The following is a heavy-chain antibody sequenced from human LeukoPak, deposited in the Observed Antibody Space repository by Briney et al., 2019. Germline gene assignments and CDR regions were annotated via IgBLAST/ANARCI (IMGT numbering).Heavy chain of an antibody. CDR3: TIVPWVVVVKKY. J-gene: IGHJ4*02. D-gene: IGHD3-22*01. V-gene: IGHV3-15*01. CDR2: IKSKTDGGTA. CDR1: GFTFSNAW. Sequence: GGSLRLSCVASGFTFSNAWMSWVRQAPGKGLEWVGRIKSKTDGGTADYAAPVKGRFTISRDDSKNTLYLQMNSLKSEDTAVYYCTIVPWVVVVKKYWGQGTLVTVSS.